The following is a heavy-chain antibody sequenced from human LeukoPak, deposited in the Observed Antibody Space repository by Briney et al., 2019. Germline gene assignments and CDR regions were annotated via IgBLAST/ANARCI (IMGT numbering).Heavy chain of an antibody. CDR3: VRGGYYYGPSD. D-gene: IGHD3-10*01. V-gene: IGHV4-4*07. J-gene: IGHJ4*02. CDR1: GGSISSHY. CDR2: TYTSGSI. Sequence: SETLSLTCTVSGGSISSHYWSWIRQPAGKGLEWIGRTYTSGSINYNPSLKSRVTMSVDTSKNQFSLKLRSVTAADTAVYYCVRGGYYYGPSDWGQGTLVTVSS.